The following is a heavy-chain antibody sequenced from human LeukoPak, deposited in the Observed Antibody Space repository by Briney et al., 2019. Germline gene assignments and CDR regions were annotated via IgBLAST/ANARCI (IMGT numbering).Heavy chain of an antibody. D-gene: IGHD4-17*01. J-gene: IGHJ4*02. V-gene: IGHV4-34*01. CDR3: ASGGDYRGPFDF. Sequence: SETLSLTCAVFGGPLSGQYGTWIRQPPGKGLEWIGEINHSGSTNYNPSLKSRVTISVDTSKNQFSLKLSSVTAADTAVYYCASGGDYRGPFDFWGQGTLVTVSS. CDR1: GGPLSGQY. CDR2: INHSGST.